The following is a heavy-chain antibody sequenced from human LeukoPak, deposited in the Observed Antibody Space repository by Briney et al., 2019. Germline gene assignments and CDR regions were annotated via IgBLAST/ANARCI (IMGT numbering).Heavy chain of an antibody. J-gene: IGHJ4*02. CDR3: AKDEGYYDTSGYYFDY. D-gene: IGHD3-22*01. Sequence: GGSLRLSCAASGFTFSSYGMHWVRQAPGKGLEWVAVVSYDGRTKYYADSVRGRFTISRDNSKNTLYLQMNSLRAEDTALYYCAKDEGYYDTSGYYFDYWGQGTLVTVSS. V-gene: IGHV3-30*18. CDR1: GFTFSSYG. CDR2: VSYDGRTK.